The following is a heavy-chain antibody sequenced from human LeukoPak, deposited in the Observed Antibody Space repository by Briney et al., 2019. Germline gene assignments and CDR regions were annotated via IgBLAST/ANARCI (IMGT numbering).Heavy chain of an antibody. Sequence: ASVKVSCKASGYTFTSYVINWVRQATGQGLEWMGWMNPNSGNTGYAQRFQGRVTMTRNTSISTAYMELSSLRSEDTAVYYCARGLRAAAMGYYYYYMDVWGKGTTVTVSS. CDR2: MNPNSGNT. CDR1: GYTFTSYV. D-gene: IGHD6-13*01. V-gene: IGHV1-8*01. J-gene: IGHJ6*03. CDR3: ARGLRAAAMGYYYYYMDV.